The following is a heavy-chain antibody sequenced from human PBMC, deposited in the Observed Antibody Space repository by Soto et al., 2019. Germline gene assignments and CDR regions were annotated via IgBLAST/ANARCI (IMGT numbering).Heavy chain of an antibody. CDR1: GGSISSYY. CDR2: VHHSWGS. Sequence: QVQLQESGPGLVKPSETLSLSCTVSGGSISSYYWGWFRQSPGKRMEWIGSVHHSWGSSYNPSLQSRVAISLDTSKSQFSLKVTSVTATATAVYYCARQGFGPLHGLVDVWGQGTTVTVSS. CDR3: ARQGFGPLHGLVDV. J-gene: IGHJ6*02. D-gene: IGHD3-10*01. V-gene: IGHV4-59*08.